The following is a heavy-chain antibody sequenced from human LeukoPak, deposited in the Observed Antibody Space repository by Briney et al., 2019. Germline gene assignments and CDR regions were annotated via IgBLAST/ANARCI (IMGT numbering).Heavy chain of an antibody. D-gene: IGHD2-21*02. Sequence: ASVKVSCKASGYTFTSYYMHWVRQAPGQGLEWMGIINPSGGSTSCAQKFQGRVTMTRGTSTSTVYMELSSLRSEDTAVYYCARDPRPPQLAYCGGDCYSNWIDPWGQGTLVTVSS. V-gene: IGHV1-46*01. CDR3: ARDPRPPQLAYCGGDCYSNWIDP. CDR2: INPSGGST. CDR1: GYTFTSYY. J-gene: IGHJ5*02.